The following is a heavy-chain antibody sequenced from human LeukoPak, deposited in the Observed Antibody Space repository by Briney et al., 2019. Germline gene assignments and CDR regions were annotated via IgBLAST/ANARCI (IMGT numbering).Heavy chain of an antibody. J-gene: IGHJ6*02. V-gene: IGHV3-9*01. Sequence: GGSLRLSCAASGFTFDDYAMHWVRQAPGKGLEWVSGISWNSGSIGYADSVKGRFTISRDNAKNSLYLQMNSLRAEDTALYYCAKGLGYCSSTSCYPPDPTGYHGMDVWGQGTTVTVSS. D-gene: IGHD2-2*01. CDR3: AKGLGYCSSTSCYPPDPTGYHGMDV. CDR2: ISWNSGSI. CDR1: GFTFDDYA.